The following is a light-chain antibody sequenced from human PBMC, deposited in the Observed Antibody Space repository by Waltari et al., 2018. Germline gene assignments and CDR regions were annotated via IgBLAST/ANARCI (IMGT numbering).Light chain of an antibody. J-gene: IGKJ4*01. V-gene: IGKV1-39*01. CDR2: AAS. CDR1: PCIISY. CDR3: QQSYSTPLT. Sequence: DIQMTQSPSSLSASVGDRVTITCRASPCIISYLNWYQQKPGKAPKLLIYAASSLQSGVPSRFSGSGSGTDFTLTISSLQPEDFATYYCQQSYSTPLTFGGGTKVEIK.